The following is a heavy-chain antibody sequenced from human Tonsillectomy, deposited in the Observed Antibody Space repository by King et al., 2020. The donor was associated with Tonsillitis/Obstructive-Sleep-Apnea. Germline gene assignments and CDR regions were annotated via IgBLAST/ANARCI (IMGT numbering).Heavy chain of an antibody. CDR2: ISYDGSSK. V-gene: IGHV3-30*01. J-gene: IGHJ4*02. CDR1: GFTFSSYA. D-gene: IGHD2-15*01. Sequence: VQLVESGGGVVQPGRSLRLSCAASGFTFSSYAMHWVRQAPGKGLEWVGVISYDGSSKSYADSVKGRFTISRDNSKKTLYLQVNSLRAEDTAVYYCAREEVGYCSGGSCYGLWYWGQGTLVTVSS. CDR3: AREEVGYCSGGSCYGLWY.